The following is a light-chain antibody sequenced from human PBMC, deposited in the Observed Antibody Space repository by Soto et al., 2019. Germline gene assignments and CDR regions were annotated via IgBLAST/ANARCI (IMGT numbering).Light chain of an antibody. J-gene: IGKJ3*01. CDR2: EAS. CDR3: QQSYSTPPFN. V-gene: IGKV1-39*01. Sequence: DIQMTQSPSPLSASVGDRVYITCRTSQSISSYLNWYQAKPGKAPKLLIYEASSLESGVPSRFSGSGSGTDFTLTISSQQPQDSATYYCQQSYSTPPFNFGPGTRVDI. CDR1: QSISSY.